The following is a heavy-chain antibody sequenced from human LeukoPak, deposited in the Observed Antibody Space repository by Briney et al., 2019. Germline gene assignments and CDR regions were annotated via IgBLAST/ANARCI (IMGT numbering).Heavy chain of an antibody. V-gene: IGHV3-74*01. CDR2: INSDGSST. CDR1: GFTFSSYW. D-gene: IGHD4-23*01. Sequence: GGSLRLSCAASGFTFSSYWMHWVRQAPGKGLVWVSRINSDGSSTSYADSVKGRFTISRDNAKNTLYLQMNSLRAEDTAVYYCARVSSYGGKGGAFDIWGQGTMVTVSS. CDR3: ARVSSYGGKGGAFDI. J-gene: IGHJ3*02.